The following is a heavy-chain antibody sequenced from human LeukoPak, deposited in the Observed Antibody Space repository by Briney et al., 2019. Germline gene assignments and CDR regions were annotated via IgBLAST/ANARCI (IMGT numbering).Heavy chain of an antibody. V-gene: IGHV3-30-3*01. J-gene: IGHJ3*02. Sequence: GRSLRLSCAASGFTFSTYAMQWVRQAPGKGLEWVAVMSYDGNNKFYADSVKGRFTISRDNSENTLYLQMNSLRAEDTAVYYCARPYDSRASWSAFSIRGQGTLVTVSS. CDR3: ARPYDSRASWSAFSI. D-gene: IGHD3-22*01. CDR2: MSYDGNNK. CDR1: GFTFSTYA.